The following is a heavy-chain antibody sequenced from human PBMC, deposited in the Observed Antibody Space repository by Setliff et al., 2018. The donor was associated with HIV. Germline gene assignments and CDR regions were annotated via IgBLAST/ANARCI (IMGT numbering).Heavy chain of an antibody. CDR3: ARNTDVDSVYRPFHI. D-gene: IGHD1-26*01. V-gene: IGHV3-48*01. J-gene: IGHJ3*02. CDR1: GFTFSSYS. CDR2: IGSSRTTI. Sequence: GSLRLSCAASGFTFSSYSMNWVRQAPGKGLEWVSYIGSSRTTIYYADSVKGRFTISRDNAKNSLFLQMNSLRAEDTAVYYCARNTDVDSVYRPFHIWGQGTMVTVSS.